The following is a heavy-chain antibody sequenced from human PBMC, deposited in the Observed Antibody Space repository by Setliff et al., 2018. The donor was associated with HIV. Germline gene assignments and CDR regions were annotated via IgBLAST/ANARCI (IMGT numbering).Heavy chain of an antibody. Sequence: AGGSLRLSCAASGFTFSSYWMSWVRQAPGKGLEWVADIKQDGSKAYYMDSVKGRFTISRDNPKNSLYLQMTSLRAEDTAVYYCARDDSNGNTDAFDIWGQGTTVTVSS. J-gene: IGHJ3*02. D-gene: IGHD5-18*01. CDR1: GFTFSSYW. CDR3: ARDDSNGNTDAFDI. V-gene: IGHV3-7*04. CDR2: IKQDGSKA.